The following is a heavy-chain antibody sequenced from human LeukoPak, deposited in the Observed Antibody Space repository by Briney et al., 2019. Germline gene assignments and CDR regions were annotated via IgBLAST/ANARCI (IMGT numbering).Heavy chain of an antibody. CDR3: ARDRYYGSGSYSYYYYYYMDV. CDR2: INWNGGST. Sequence: GGSLRLSCAASGFTFDDYGMSWVRHAPGKGLEWVSGINWNGGSTGYADSVKGRFTISRDNAKNSLYLQMNSLRAEDTALYYCARDRYYGSGSYSYYYYYYMDVWGKGTTVTVSS. J-gene: IGHJ6*03. V-gene: IGHV3-20*04. CDR1: GFTFDDYG. D-gene: IGHD3-10*01.